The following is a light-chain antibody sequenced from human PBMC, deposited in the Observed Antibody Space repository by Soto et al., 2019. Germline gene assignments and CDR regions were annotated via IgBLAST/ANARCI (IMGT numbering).Light chain of an antibody. CDR2: EAS. CDR1: SSDVGSHNL. J-gene: IGLJ1*01. CDR3: CSNAAGSTYV. Sequence: QSVLTQPPSASGSPGQSVTISCAGTSSDVGSHNLVSWYQQFPGKAPKLIIFEASKRPSGVSNRFSGSKSGSTASLTISGLQAEDEADYYCCSNAAGSTYVFGSGTKVTVL. V-gene: IGLV2-23*01.